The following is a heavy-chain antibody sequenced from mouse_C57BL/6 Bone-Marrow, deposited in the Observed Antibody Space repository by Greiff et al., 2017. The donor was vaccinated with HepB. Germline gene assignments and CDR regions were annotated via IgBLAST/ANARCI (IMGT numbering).Heavy chain of an antibody. Sequence: EVQLQQSGAELVRPGASVTLSCTASGFNIKDYYMHWVKQRPEQGLEWIGRIDPEDGDTEYAPKFQGKATMTADTSSNTAYLQLSSLTSEDTAVYYCTHYYGSSYVDYWGQGTTLTVSS. D-gene: IGHD1-1*01. J-gene: IGHJ2*01. CDR3: THYYGSSYVDY. CDR1: GFNIKDYY. V-gene: IGHV14-1*01. CDR2: IDPEDGDT.